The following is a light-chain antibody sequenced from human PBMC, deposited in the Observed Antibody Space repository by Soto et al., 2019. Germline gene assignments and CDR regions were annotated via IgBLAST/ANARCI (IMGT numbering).Light chain of an antibody. CDR1: QSLSSN. V-gene: IGKV3-15*01. Sequence: EIVMTQSPATLSVSPGARATLSCRASQSLSSNLAWYQQKPGQAPRRLIYGASTRATGIPARFSGSGSGTEFTLTLSSLQSEDFAVYYCQQYNNWPLTFGGGTKVEIK. CDR3: QQYNNWPLT. CDR2: GAS. J-gene: IGKJ4*01.